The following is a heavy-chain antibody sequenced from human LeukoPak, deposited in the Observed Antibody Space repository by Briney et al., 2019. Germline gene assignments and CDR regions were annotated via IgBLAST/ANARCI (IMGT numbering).Heavy chain of an antibody. CDR3: ARDPGSEYAFDI. CDR1: GYTFTSYG. Sequence: ASVKVSCKASGYTFTSYGISWVRQAPGQGLEWMGWISAYNGNTNYAQKLQGRVTITRDTSASTAYMELSSLRSEDTAVYYCARDPGSEYAFDIWGQGTMVTVSS. V-gene: IGHV1-18*01. CDR2: ISAYNGNT. D-gene: IGHD5-12*01. J-gene: IGHJ3*02.